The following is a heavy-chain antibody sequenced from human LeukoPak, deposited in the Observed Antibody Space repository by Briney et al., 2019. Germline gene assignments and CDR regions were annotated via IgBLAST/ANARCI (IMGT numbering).Heavy chain of an antibody. V-gene: IGHV1-2*02. CDR3: ARGEGSGSYGYHDY. CDR2: INPNSGGT. Sequence: ASVKVSCKASGYTFTGYYMHWVRQAPGQGLEWMGWINPNSGGTNYAQKFQGRVTMTRDTSISTAYMELSRLRSDDTAMYYCARGEGSGSYGYHDYWGQGTLVTVSS. CDR1: GYTFTGYY. D-gene: IGHD3-10*01. J-gene: IGHJ4*02.